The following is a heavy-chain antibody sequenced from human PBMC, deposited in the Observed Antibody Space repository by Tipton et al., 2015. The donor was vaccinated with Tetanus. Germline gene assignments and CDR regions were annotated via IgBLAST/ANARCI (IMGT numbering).Heavy chain of an antibody. CDR1: GASIGSISYY. CDR3: ARNVYTVTNDAFDI. Sequence: GLVKPSETLSLTCSVSGASIGSISYYWSWIRQPPGKGLEWIGYTYYSGSTGYNPSLKSRVTISIDSSKNQFSLRLTSVTAADTAVYFCARNVYTVTNDAFDIWGHGTLVNVSS. J-gene: IGHJ3*02. V-gene: IGHV4-61*05. CDR2: TYYSGST. D-gene: IGHD4-11*01.